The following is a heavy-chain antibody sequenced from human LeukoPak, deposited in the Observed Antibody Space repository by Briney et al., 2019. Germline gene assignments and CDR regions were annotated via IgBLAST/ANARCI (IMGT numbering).Heavy chain of an antibody. Sequence: GGSLRLSCAASGFSFSSCGMHWVRQAPGKGLEWVAVIWSDGSTKYYADSVKGRFTISRDNSRNTLCMQMNSLRAEDTAVYYCAKTRAMDSSGYYFDYWGRGILVTVSS. V-gene: IGHV3-33*06. J-gene: IGHJ4*02. CDR2: IWSDGSTK. CDR1: GFSFSSCG. CDR3: AKTRAMDSSGYYFDY. D-gene: IGHD3-22*01.